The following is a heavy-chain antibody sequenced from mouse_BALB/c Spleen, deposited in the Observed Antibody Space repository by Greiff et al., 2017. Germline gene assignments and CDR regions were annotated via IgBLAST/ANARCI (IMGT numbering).Heavy chain of an antibody. Sequence: EVQLQQSGTVLARPGASVKMSCKASGYSFTSYWMHWVKQRPGQGLEWIGAIYPGNSDTSYNQKFKGKAKLTAVTSASTAYMELSSLTNEDSAVYYCARGELGTFAYWGQGTLVTVSA. CDR3: ARGELGTFAY. D-gene: IGHD4-1*01. CDR2: IYPGNSDT. CDR1: GYSFTSYW. J-gene: IGHJ3*01. V-gene: IGHV1-5*01.